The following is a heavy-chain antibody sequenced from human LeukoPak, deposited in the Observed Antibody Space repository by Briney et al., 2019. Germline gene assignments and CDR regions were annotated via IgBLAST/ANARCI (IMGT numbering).Heavy chain of an antibody. J-gene: IGHJ3*02. CDR3: ASHRISGSYLSGAFDI. CDR1: GYTFTSYD. CDR2: MNPNSGNT. V-gene: IGHV1-8*01. D-gene: IGHD1-26*01. Sequence: ASVKVSCKASGYTFTSYDINWVRQATGQGLEWMGWMNPNSGNTGYAQKFQGRVTMTRNTSISTAYMELSSLRSEGPAVYYCASHRISGSYLSGAFDIWGQGTMVTVSS.